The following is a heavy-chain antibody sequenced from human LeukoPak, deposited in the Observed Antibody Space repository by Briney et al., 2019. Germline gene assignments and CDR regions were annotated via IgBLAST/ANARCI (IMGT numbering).Heavy chain of an antibody. V-gene: IGHV3-7*01. CDR3: ASLNNDDY. CDR2: IKNDGSKK. Sequence: GGSLRLSCAASGFTFSNYWMSWVRQAPGKGLEWVANIKNDGSKKYYVDSVKGRFTISRDNAKNSLYLQMNSLRVEDTAVYYCASLNNDDYWGQGTLVTVSS. CDR1: GFTFSNYW. D-gene: IGHD1-1*01. J-gene: IGHJ4*02.